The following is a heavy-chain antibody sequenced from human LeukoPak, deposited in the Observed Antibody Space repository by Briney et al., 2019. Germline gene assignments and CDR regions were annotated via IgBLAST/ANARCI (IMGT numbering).Heavy chain of an antibody. D-gene: IGHD3-22*01. J-gene: IGHJ4*02. V-gene: IGHV1-18*01. CDR1: GYTFSSYG. CDR2: ISGDSDST. CDR3: ARGRIYYDGSGHYYPDY. Sequence: ASVKVSCKASGYTFSSYGVTWVRQAPGQGLEWMGWISGDSDSTNYAQKFQDKATMTTDTSTNTAYLELGSLTSDDTAIYYCARGRIYYDGSGHYYPDYWGQGTLLTVSS.